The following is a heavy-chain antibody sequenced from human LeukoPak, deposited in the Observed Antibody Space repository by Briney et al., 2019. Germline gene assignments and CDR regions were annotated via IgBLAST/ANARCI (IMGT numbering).Heavy chain of an antibody. J-gene: IGHJ4*02. CDR2: IWYDGSNK. Sequence: GGSLRLSCAASGFTFSSYGMHWVRQAPGKGLEWVAVIWYDGSNKYYADSVKGRFTISRDNSKNTLYLQMNSLRVEDTAVYYCARDSNGPAFWGQGTLVTVSS. CDR1: GFTFSSYG. CDR3: ARDSNGPAF. V-gene: IGHV3-33*01. D-gene: IGHD3-22*01.